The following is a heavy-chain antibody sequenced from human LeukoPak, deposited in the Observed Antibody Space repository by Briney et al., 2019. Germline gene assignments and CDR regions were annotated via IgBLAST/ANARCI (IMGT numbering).Heavy chain of an antibody. V-gene: IGHV1-58*02. D-gene: IGHD3-22*01. CDR3: AADPGYDSSGYQFDY. Sequence: SVKVSCKASGFTFTSSAMQWVRQARGQRLEWIGWTVVGSGNTNYAQKFQERVTITRDMSTSTAYMELSSLRSEDTAVYYCAADPGYDSSGYQFDYWGQGTLVTVSS. CDR1: GFTFTSSA. J-gene: IGHJ4*02. CDR2: TVVGSGNT.